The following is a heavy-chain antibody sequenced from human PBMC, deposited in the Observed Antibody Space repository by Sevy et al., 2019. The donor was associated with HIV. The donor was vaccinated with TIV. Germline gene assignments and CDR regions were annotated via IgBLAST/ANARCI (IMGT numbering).Heavy chain of an antibody. Sequence: GESLKISCKGSGNSFSNYWIAWVRQVPGKGLEWMGIIYPGDSDTRYSLSFQGQVTISVDKSITTAYLQGSSLKASATDICDCAKGAEGTLPAYYYYGFNVWGQGTTVTVSS. CDR2: IYPGDSDT. CDR3: AKGAEGTLPAYYYYGFNV. V-gene: IGHV5-51*01. CDR1: GNSFSNYW. J-gene: IGHJ6*01. D-gene: IGHD1-1*01.